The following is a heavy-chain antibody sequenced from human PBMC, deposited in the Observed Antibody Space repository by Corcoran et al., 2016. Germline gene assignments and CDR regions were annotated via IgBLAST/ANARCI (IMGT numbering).Heavy chain of an antibody. Sequence: QVQLVQSGAEVKKPGASVKVSCKASGYPFTGYSINWVRQAPGQGLEWVGWMNPKDGGANYAQKIQGRVTLTWDMSISTAYMELSSLRSDYTAMYFCAIDQCPHNFDCWGQGTLVTVSS. J-gene: IGHJ5*01. CDR1: GYPFTGYS. CDR2: MNPKDGGA. V-gene: IGHV1-2*02. CDR3: AIDQCPHNFDC.